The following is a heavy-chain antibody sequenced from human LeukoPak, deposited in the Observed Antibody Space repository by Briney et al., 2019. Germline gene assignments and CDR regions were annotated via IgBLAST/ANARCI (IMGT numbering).Heavy chain of an antibody. CDR1: GFSFSSYI. CDR3: ARGYCSSTRCFDP. D-gene: IGHD2-2*01. J-gene: IGHJ5*02. V-gene: IGHV3-21*01. Sequence: GGSLRLSCAVSGFSFSSYIMNWVRQAPGKGLEWVSSISSSSSYIYYADSVKGRFTISRDNAKNSLYLQMDSLSAEDTAVYYCARGYCSSTRCFDPWGQGTLVTVSS. CDR2: ISSSSSYI.